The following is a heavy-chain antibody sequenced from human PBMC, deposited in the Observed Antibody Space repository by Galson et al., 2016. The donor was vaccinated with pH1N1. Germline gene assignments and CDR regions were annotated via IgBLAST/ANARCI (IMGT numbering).Heavy chain of an antibody. Sequence: SETLSLTCAVSGGSISSRNWWSWVRQPPGQGLEWIGEIYHIGGTNNNPSLKRRVTISLDKSKNHFSLNLASVTAADTAVYYCARDGGDYGGAGQYKYFDTWGQGTLVTVSS. V-gene: IGHV4-4*02. CDR2: IYHIGGT. J-gene: IGHJ5*02. D-gene: IGHD4-23*01. CDR1: GGSISSRNW. CDR3: ARDGGDYGGAGQYKYFDT.